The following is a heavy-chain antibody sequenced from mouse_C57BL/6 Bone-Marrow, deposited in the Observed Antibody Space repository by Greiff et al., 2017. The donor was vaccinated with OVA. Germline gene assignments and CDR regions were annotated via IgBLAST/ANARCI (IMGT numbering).Heavy chain of an antibody. CDR2: IDPSDSYT. V-gene: IGHV1-69*01. Sequence: QVQLKQPGAELVMPGASVKLSCKASGYTFTSYWMHWVKQRPGQGLEWIGEIDPSDSYTNYNQKFKGKSTLTVDKSSSTAYMQLSSLTSEDSAVYYCARRDMDYWGQGTSVTVSS. CDR1: GYTFTSYW. J-gene: IGHJ4*01. CDR3: ARRDMDY.